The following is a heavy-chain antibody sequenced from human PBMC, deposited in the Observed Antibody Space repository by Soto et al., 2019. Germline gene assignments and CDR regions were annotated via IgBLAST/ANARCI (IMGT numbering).Heavy chain of an antibody. CDR1: GYNFGSAW. D-gene: IGHD3-3*02. CDR3: ARQLSHICDS. J-gene: IGHJ4*02. V-gene: IGHV5-51*01. CDR2: IKPGTSDI. Sequence: RGESLKISCKGVGYNFGSAWIGWVRQMPGKGLEWMGIIKPGTSDIRYSPSCRGHVTISADEAVSTAYLQWSSLKASDTAMYYCARQLSHICDSWGQGTLVTVSS.